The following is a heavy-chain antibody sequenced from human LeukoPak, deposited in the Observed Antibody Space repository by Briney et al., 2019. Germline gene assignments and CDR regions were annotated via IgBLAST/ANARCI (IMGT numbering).Heavy chain of an antibody. CDR2: ISGYNGNT. Sequence: ASVKVSCKASSYTFTRYGISWVRQAPGQGLEWMGWISGYNGNTNYAQKFQGRVSMTADASTSTAYMELRSLRSDDTAVYYCGRSGRGTYYYFDLWGQGTLVTVSS. J-gene: IGHJ4*02. V-gene: IGHV1-18*01. D-gene: IGHD1-26*01. CDR1: SYTFTRYG. CDR3: GRSGRGTYYYFDL.